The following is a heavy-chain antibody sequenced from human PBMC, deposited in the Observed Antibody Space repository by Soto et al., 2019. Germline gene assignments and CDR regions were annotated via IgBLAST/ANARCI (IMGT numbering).Heavy chain of an antibody. CDR1: GFTFSSYA. D-gene: IGHD3-22*01. J-gene: IGHJ4*02. V-gene: IGHV3-23*01. Sequence: SLRLSCAASGFTFSSYAMSWVRQAPGKGLEWVSTISDSGDNTYYADSVKGRFTISRDNAKNSLYLQMNSLRAEDTAVYYCARDYYYDSSGLASSDYWGQGTLVTVS. CDR2: ISDSGDNT. CDR3: ARDYYYDSSGLASSDY.